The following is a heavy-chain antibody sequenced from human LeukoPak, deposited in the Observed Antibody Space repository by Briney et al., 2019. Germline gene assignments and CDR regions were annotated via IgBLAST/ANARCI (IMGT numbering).Heavy chain of an antibody. CDR2: MNPNSGNT. D-gene: IGHD3-9*01. J-gene: IGHJ6*02. CDR3: ARSTILRYFDSYYYYYGMDV. Sequence: ASVKVSCKAFGYTFTSYDINWVRQATGQGLEWMGWMNPNSGNTGYAQKFQGRVTMTRNTSISTAYMELSSLRSEDTAVYYCARSTILRYFDSYYYYYGMDVWGQGTTVTVSS. V-gene: IGHV1-8*01. CDR1: GYTFTSYD.